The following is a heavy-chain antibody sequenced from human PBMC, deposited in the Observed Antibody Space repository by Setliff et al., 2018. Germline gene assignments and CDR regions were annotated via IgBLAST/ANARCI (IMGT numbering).Heavy chain of an antibody. CDR2: IKSSREGATS. V-gene: IGHV3-15*01. D-gene: IGHD4-4*01. Sequence: PGGSLRLSCSVSGITFKNAWMTWVRQAPGKGLEWVGRIKSSREGATSDYGAPAKGRFTISRDDSRTIIYLQMNNLKPEDTGFYYCTTGPRDSRNYLNWFNPWGQGTLVTVSS. J-gene: IGHJ5*02. CDR1: GITFKNAW. CDR3: TTGPRDSRNYLNWFNP.